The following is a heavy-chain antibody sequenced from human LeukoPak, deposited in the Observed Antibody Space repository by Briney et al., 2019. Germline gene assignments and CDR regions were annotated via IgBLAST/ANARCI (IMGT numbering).Heavy chain of an antibody. D-gene: IGHD3-9*01. J-gene: IGHJ4*02. V-gene: IGHV1-69*13. Sequence: GASVKVSCKASGGTFSSYAISCVRQAPGQGLEWMGGIIPIFGTANYAQKFQGRVTITADESTSTAYMELSSLRSEDTAVYYCARGAAYYDIVTGYSYYYFDYWSQGTLVTVSS. CDR1: GGTFSSYA. CDR2: IIPIFGTA. CDR3: ARGAAYYDIVTGYSYYYFDY.